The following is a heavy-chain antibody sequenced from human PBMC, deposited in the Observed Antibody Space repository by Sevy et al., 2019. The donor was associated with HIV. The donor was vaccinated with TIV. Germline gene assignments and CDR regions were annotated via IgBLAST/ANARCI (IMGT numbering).Heavy chain of an antibody. Sequence: SQTLSLTCTVSGGSISSYYWSWIRQPPGKGLEWIGYIYYSGSTNYNPSLKSRVTISVDTSKNQFSLKLSSVTAADTAVDYCARVTGYNWNYYYYGMDVWGQGTTVTVSS. CDR3: ARVTGYNWNYYYYGMDV. V-gene: IGHV4-59*01. J-gene: IGHJ6*02. CDR1: GGSISSYY. D-gene: IGHD1-20*01. CDR2: IYYSGST.